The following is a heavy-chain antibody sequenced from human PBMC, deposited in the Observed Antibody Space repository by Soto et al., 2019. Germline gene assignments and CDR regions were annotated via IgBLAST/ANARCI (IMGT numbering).Heavy chain of an antibody. D-gene: IGHD5-18*01. V-gene: IGHV4-59*08. CDR2: IYYSGST. Sequence: PSENLSLTCTVSGGSISSYYWSWIRQPPGKGLEWIGYIYYSGSTNYNPSLKSRVTISVDTSKNQFSLKLSSVTAADTAVYYCARIRGYSYGYSDYWGQGTLVTLSS. CDR1: GGSISSYY. J-gene: IGHJ4*02. CDR3: ARIRGYSYGYSDY.